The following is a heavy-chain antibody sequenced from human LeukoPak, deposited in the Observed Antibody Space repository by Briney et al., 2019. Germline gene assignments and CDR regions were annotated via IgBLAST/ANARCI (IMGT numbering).Heavy chain of an antibody. CDR2: IYYSGST. Sequence: SETLSLTCTVSGGSISSSSYYWGWIRQPPWKGLEWIGYIYYSGSTNYNPSLKSRVTISVDTSKNQFSLKLSSVTAADTAVYYCARGNDYGDYFDYWGQGTLVTVSS. J-gene: IGHJ4*02. D-gene: IGHD4-17*01. CDR3: ARGNDYGDYFDY. CDR1: GGSISSSSYY. V-gene: IGHV4-61*05.